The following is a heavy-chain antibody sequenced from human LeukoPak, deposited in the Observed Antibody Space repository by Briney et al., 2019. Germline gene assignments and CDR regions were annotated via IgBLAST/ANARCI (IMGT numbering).Heavy chain of an antibody. CDR2: ISGSGDST. CDR1: GFTFSSYA. Sequence: GGSLRLSCEASGFTFSSYAMSWVRQAPGKGLEWVSVISGSGDSTYYADSVEGRCIISRDNSKDALYLQMNSLRAEDTAVYYCARVGYSGYDYDYWGQGTLVTVSS. J-gene: IGHJ4*02. CDR3: ARVGYSGYDYDY. V-gene: IGHV3-23*01. D-gene: IGHD5-12*01.